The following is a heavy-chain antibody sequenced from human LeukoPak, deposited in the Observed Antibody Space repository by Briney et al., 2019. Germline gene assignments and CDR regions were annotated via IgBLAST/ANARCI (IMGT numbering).Heavy chain of an antibody. Sequence: PSETLSLTCTVSGGSISSSSYYWGWIRQPPGKGLEWIGSIYYSGSTYYNPSLKSRVTISVDTYKNQSSLKLSSLTAADTAVYYCARAAFWSGYYPYYYYYYMDVWGKGTTVTVSS. CDR2: IYYSGST. D-gene: IGHD3-3*01. V-gene: IGHV4-39*07. CDR3: ARAAFWSGYYPYYYYYYMDV. CDR1: GGSISSSSYY. J-gene: IGHJ6*03.